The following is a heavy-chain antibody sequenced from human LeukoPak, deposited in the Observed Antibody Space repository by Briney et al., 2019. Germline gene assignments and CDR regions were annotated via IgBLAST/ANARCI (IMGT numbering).Heavy chain of an antibody. Sequence: SETLSLTCTVSGASVSGSAYYWGWIRQPPGKGLEWIGNIYYSGSTYYNESLESRVTISIDTSKNQFSLKLNSVTAADTAVYYCARTYFDWLLSDYYYYMDVWGKGTTVTISS. CDR1: GASVSGSAYY. CDR3: ARTYFDWLLSDYYYYMDV. CDR2: IYYSGST. J-gene: IGHJ6*03. V-gene: IGHV4-39*01. D-gene: IGHD3-9*01.